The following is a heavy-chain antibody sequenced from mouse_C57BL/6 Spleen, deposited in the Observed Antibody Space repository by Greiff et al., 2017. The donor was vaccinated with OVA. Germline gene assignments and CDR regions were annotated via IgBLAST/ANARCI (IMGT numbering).Heavy chain of an antibody. Sequence: QVQLQQPGAELVKPGASVKMSCKASGYTFTSYWITWVKQRPGQGLEWIGDIYPGSGSTNYNEKFKSKATLTVDTSSSTAYMQLSSLTSEDSAVYYCARGVTTYVWFAYWGQGTLVTVSA. D-gene: IGHD2-3*01. V-gene: IGHV1-55*01. CDR3: ARGVTTYVWFAY. J-gene: IGHJ3*01. CDR1: GYTFTSYW. CDR2: IYPGSGST.